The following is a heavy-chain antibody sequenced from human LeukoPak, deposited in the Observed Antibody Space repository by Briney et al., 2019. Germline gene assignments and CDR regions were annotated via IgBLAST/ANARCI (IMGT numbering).Heavy chain of an antibody. CDR2: INQDGTEK. V-gene: IGHV3-7*01. CDR3: ARDLSRYYNDY. Sequence: GESLRLSCAASGFTFTTYWMTWVRQAPGKGLEWVASINQDGTEKYYVDSVKGRFTISRDNAKNSLYLQMNSLRAEDTAVYYCARDLSRYYNDYCGQGTLVTVSS. J-gene: IGHJ4*02. CDR1: GFTFTTYW.